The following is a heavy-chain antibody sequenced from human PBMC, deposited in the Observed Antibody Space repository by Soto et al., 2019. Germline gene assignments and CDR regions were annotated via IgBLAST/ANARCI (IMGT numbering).Heavy chain of an antibody. CDR1: GFTFSGSA. Sequence: EVQLVESGGGLVQPGGSLKLSCAASGFTFSGSAMHWVRQASGKGLEWVGRIRSKANSYATAYAASVTGRFTISRDDSKNTAYLQMNSLKTEDTAVYYCTRRASNFDYWGQGTLVTVSS. CDR3: TRRASNFDY. J-gene: IGHJ4*02. V-gene: IGHV3-73*02. CDR2: IRSKANSYAT.